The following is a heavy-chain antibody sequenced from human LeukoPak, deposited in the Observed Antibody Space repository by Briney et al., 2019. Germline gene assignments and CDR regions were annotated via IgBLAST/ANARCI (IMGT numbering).Heavy chain of an antibody. CDR3: ARVEAGILDY. CDR2: IYHSGST. Sequence: SETLSLTCTVSGYSISSGYYWGWIRQPPGKGLEWIGSIYHSGSTYYNPSLKSRVTISVDTSKNQFSLKLSSVTAADTAVYYCARVEAGILDYWGQGTLVTVSS. CDR1: GYSISSGYY. D-gene: IGHD3-9*01. V-gene: IGHV4-38-2*02. J-gene: IGHJ4*02.